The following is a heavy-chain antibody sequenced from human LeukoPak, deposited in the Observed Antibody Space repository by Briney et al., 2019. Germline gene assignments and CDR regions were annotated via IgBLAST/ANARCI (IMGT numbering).Heavy chain of an antibody. CDR2: ISGSGGST. CDR1: GFTFSSYA. Sequence: GGSLRLSCAASGFTFSSYAMSWFRQAPGKGLEWVSAISGSGGSTYYADSVKGRFTISRDNSKNTLYLQMNSLRAEDTAVYYCAKGDDFWSGYYSFDYWGQGTLVTVSS. V-gene: IGHV3-23*01. J-gene: IGHJ4*02. CDR3: AKGDDFWSGYYSFDY. D-gene: IGHD3-3*01.